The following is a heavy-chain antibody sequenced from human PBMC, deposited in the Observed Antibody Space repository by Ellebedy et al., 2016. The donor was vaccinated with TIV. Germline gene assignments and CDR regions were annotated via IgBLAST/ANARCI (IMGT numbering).Heavy chain of an antibody. CDR3: VRDLVLGTYDS. CDR2: SRNKANSYST. CDR1: GFSFSDHY. J-gene: IGHJ3*01. V-gene: IGHV3-72*01. D-gene: IGHD3-16*01. Sequence: PGGSLRLSCAASGFSFSDHYMDWVRQAPGKGLEWVGRSRNKANSYSTEYAASVRGRFTISSDDSRNSLYLQINGLKTEDTAVYYCVRDLVLGTYDSWGRGTMVTVSS.